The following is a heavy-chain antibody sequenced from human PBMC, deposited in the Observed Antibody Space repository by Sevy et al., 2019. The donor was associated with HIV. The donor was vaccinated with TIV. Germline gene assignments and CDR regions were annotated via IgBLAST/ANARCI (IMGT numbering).Heavy chain of an antibody. D-gene: IGHD2-15*01. Sequence: GGSLRLSCAASGFTVSSNYMSWVRQAPGKGLEWLSVIYSGGSTYYADSVKGRFTISRDNSKNTLYLQMNSVRAGDTAVYYSARAGGGCSSGSCYSSLSFDYWGQGTLVTVSS. CDR1: GFTVSSNY. CDR2: IYSGGST. V-gene: IGHV3-53*01. CDR3: ARAGGGCSSGSCYSSLSFDY. J-gene: IGHJ4*02.